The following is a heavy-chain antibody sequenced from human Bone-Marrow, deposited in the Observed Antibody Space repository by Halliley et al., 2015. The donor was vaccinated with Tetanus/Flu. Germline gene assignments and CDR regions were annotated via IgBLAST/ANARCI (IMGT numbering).Heavy chain of an antibody. V-gene: IGHV4-59*08. D-gene: IGHD6-13*01. J-gene: IGHJ5*01. CDR3: GRLAKLSGPASWSRPVDS. CDR2: VSHSGTS. CDR1: GASVSGFF. Sequence: TLSLTCIVSGASVSGFFWSWIRQPPGKGLQYIGYVSHSGTSTVNPSLKSRVTISLDTSKNSVSLNLTSVTAADTAVYFCGRLAKLSGPASWSRPVDSRGQGALVTVSS.